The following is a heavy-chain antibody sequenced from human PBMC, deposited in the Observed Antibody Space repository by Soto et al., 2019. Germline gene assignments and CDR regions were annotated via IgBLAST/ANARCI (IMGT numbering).Heavy chain of an antibody. V-gene: IGHV4-39*01. CDR3: ARRGYNTGWTPDY. D-gene: IGHD6-19*01. Sequence: SETLSLTCTVSGGSIGSTTYYWDWIRQPPGRGLEWIGSIYYGGSTYYNPSLKSRVTISVDMSKTQFSLKLSSVTAADTAVYYCARRGYNTGWTPDYWGQGTLVTVSS. J-gene: IGHJ4*02. CDR2: IYYGGST. CDR1: GGSIGSTTYY.